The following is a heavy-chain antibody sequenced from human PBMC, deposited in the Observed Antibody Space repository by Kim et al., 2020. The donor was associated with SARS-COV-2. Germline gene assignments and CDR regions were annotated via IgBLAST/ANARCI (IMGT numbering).Heavy chain of an antibody. V-gene: IGHV3-30*04. CDR3: ARDRHYDDSSGYYYPRYDDDYGMDL. CDR2: ISCDGSNK. Sequence: GGSLRLSCAASGFTFSSYAMHWVRQAPGKGLEWVSVISCDGSNKYYADSVKGRFTISRDNSKNTLYLQMNSLRAEDTAVYYCARDRHYDDSSGYYYPRYDDDYGMDLWREGTSVSV. D-gene: IGHD3-22*01. CDR1: GFTFSSYA. J-gene: IGHJ6*02.